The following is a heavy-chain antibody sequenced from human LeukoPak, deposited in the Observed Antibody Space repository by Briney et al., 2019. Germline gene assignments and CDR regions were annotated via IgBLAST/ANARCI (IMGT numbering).Heavy chain of an antibody. D-gene: IGHD4-17*01. J-gene: IGHJ5*02. CDR3: VNGDNRES. CDR1: GFTFSDYY. V-gene: IGHV3-11*06. Sequence: GGSLRLSCAASGFTFSDYYMSWIRQAPGKGLEWVSSIGYSGSNTHYADSVKGRFTISRDNAKNSLYLQMYTLGADNTAVYYCVNGDNRESWGQGTLVTVSS. CDR2: IGYSGSNT.